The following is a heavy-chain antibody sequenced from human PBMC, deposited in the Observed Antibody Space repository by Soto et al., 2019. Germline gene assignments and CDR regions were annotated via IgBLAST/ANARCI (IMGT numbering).Heavy chain of an antibody. J-gene: IGHJ4*02. CDR2: VSGSGGST. Sequence: RQAPGKGLEWVSGVSGSGGSTYYADSVKGRFTISRDNSKNTLYLQMNSLRAEDTAVYYCAYSSTPFDYWGQGTLVTVSS. V-gene: IGHV3-23*01. CDR3: AYSSTPFDY. D-gene: IGHD6-13*01.